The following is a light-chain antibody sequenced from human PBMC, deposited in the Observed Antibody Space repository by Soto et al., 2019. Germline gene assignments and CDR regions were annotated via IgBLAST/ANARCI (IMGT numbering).Light chain of an antibody. Sequence: DIVMTQSPLSLPVTPGEPASISCRSSQSLLHSNGYNYLDWYLQKPGQSPQLLIYLGSNRASGVPDRFSGSGSGTDFTLTISRPEPEDFAVYYCQQYGSSPQTFGQGTKVDIK. J-gene: IGKJ1*01. CDR2: LGS. CDR1: QSLLHSNGYNY. V-gene: IGKV2-28*01. CDR3: QQYGSSPQT.